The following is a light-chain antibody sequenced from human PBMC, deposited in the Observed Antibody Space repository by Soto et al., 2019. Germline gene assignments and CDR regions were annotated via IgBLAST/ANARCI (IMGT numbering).Light chain of an antibody. CDR3: QQRSNWPPLT. Sequence: EIVLTQSPDTLSLSPGERATLSCRASQSVSNYLTWYQQKPGQAPRLLIYDASNRAAGIPARFSGSGSGTDFTLTISSLEPEAFAVYYCQQRSNWPPLTFGGGTKVEIK. J-gene: IGKJ4*01. CDR1: QSVSNY. V-gene: IGKV3-11*01. CDR2: DAS.